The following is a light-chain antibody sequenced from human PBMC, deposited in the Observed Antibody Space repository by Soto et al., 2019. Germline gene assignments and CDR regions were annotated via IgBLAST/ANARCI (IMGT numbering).Light chain of an antibody. J-gene: IGKJ5*01. CDR2: GAS. Sequence: EIVMTQSPATLSVSPGERATLSCRASQSVSSYLAWYQQKPGQAPRLLIYGASTRATDIPARFSGSGSGTEFTLTISSLQSEDFAVYYCRQYNNWPTFGQGTRLEIK. V-gene: IGKV3-15*01. CDR3: RQYNNWPT. CDR1: QSVSSY.